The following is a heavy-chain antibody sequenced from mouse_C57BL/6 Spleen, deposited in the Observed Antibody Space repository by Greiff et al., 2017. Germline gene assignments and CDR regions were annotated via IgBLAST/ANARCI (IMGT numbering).Heavy chain of an antibody. J-gene: IGHJ2*01. V-gene: IGHV1-61*01. CDR3: ARQHRLPDDY. D-gene: IGHD3-2*02. CDR1: GYTFTSYW. Sequence: QVQLQQSGAELVRPGSSVKLSCKASGYTFTSYWMDWVKQRPGQGLEWIGNIYPSDSETHYNQKFKDKATLTVDKSSSTAYMQLSSLTSEDSAVYYCARQHRLPDDYWGQGTTLTVSS. CDR2: IYPSDSET.